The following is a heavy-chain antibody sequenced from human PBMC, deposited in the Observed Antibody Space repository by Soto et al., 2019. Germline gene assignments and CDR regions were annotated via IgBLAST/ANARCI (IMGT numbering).Heavy chain of an antibody. CDR2: ISGSGGST. J-gene: IGHJ5*02. CDR1: GFTFSSYA. D-gene: IGHD6-13*01. Sequence: EVQLLESGGGLVQPGGSLRLSCAASGFTFSSYAMSWVRQAPGKGLEWVSAISGSGGSTYYADSVKGRFTISRDNSKNTLYLQMNSLRADDTAVYYCAKGFMAAAGYINRFDPWGQGTLVTVSS. CDR3: AKGFMAAAGYINRFDP. V-gene: IGHV3-23*01.